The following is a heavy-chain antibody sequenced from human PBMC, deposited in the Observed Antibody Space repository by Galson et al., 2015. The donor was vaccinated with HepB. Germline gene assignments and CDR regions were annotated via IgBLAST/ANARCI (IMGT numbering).Heavy chain of an antibody. J-gene: IGHJ1*01. CDR1: GFSFGSYW. V-gene: IGHV3-74*01. CDR2: INDDGSYS. D-gene: IGHD3-16*01. CDR3: TRDMSGGQTLKH. Sequence: SLRLSCAASGFSFGSYWMHWVRQAPGRGPVWVPRINDDGSYSAYADSVKGRFYISRDNAKNTLFLHMNSLSVEDTAIYYCTRDMSGGQTLKHWGMGTLITVSS.